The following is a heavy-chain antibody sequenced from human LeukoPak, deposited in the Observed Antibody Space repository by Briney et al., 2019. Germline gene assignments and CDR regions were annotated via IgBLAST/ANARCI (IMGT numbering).Heavy chain of an antibody. V-gene: IGHV3-64*02. D-gene: IGHD1-26*01. CDR3: TRDGGSFCDFDY. CDR2: INTDGRIT. J-gene: IGHJ4*02. Sequence: GGSQGLSCVASGFSFRNYAIHWVRQAPGKGLEYVSVINTDGRITYYADSVKGRFTISRDNSKNTVYLQMGSLRGEDMAVYYCTRDGGSFCDFDYWGQGALVTVSS. CDR1: GFSFRNYA.